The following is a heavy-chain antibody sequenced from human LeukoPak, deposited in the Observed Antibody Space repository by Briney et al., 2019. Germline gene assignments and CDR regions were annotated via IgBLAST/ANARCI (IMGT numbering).Heavy chain of an antibody. CDR1: GYTFTSYY. Sequence: ASVKVSCKASGYTFTSYYLHGVRQAPGQGLEWMGIINPSGGSTSSTQKFQGRVTMTRDTSTSTVYMELSSLRSEDTAVYYCATERGYSGYDWDYWGQGTLVTVSS. CDR3: ATERGYSGYDWDY. V-gene: IGHV1-46*01. D-gene: IGHD5-12*01. CDR2: INPSGGST. J-gene: IGHJ4*02.